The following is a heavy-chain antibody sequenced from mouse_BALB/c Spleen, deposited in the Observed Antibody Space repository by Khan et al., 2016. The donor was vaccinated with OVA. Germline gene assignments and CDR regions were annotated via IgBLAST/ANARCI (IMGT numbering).Heavy chain of an antibody. Sequence: QVQLQQSGAELMKPGASVKISCKATGYTFSSYWIEWVKQRPGHGLEWIGEILPGSGRNNYNEKFKGKATFTADTSSNTAYMQLSNLTSDDSAVYYGARGNYYGSSSWFGYWGQGTLVTVSA. CDR3: ARGNYYGSSSWFGY. V-gene: IGHV1-9*01. J-gene: IGHJ3*01. CDR1: GYTFSSYW. D-gene: IGHD1-1*01. CDR2: ILPGSGRN.